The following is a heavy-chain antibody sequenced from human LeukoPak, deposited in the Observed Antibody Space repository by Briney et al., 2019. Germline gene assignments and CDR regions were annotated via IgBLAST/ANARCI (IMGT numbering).Heavy chain of an antibody. V-gene: IGHV4-59*01. J-gene: IGHJ4*02. CDR1: GGSISSYY. D-gene: IGHD6-13*01. CDR3: ARGRSSSWGYYFDY. CDR2: IYYSGST. Sequence: SETLSLTCTVSGGSISSYYWSWIRQPPGKGLEWIGYIYYSGSTNYNPSLKSRVTISVDTSKNQFSLKLSSVTAADTAVYYCARGRSSSWGYYFDYWGQGTLVTVSS.